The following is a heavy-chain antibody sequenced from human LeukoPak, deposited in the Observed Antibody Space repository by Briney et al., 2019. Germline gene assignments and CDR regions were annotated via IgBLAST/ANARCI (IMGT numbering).Heavy chain of an antibody. J-gene: IGHJ4*02. CDR3: AAVWGSGSWDN. CDR1: GFTFTSSA. V-gene: IGHV1-58*02. D-gene: IGHD3-10*01. CDR2: IVVGSGNT. Sequence: GTSVKVSCKASGFTFTSSAMQWLRQARGQRLEWIGWIVVGSGNTNYAQKFQERVTITRDMSTSTAYMELSSLRSEDTAVYYCAAVWGSGSWDNWGQGTLVTVSS.